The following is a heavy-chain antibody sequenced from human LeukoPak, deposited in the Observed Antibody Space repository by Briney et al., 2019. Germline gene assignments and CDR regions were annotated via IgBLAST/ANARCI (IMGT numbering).Heavy chain of an antibody. CDR1: GGSISSYY. J-gene: IGHJ2*01. CDR2: LYTSGST. CDR3: ARTYGSSGLGYFDL. D-gene: IGHD6-13*01. Sequence: PSETLSLTCTVSGGSISSYYWSWIRQPAGRGLEWIGRLYTSGSTNYNPSLKSRVTMSLDTSKNQFSLKLSSVTAADTAVYYCARTYGSSGLGYFDLWGRGTLVTVSS. V-gene: IGHV4-4*07.